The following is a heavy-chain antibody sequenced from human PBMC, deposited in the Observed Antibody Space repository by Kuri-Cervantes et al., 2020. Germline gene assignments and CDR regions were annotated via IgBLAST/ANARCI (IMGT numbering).Heavy chain of an antibody. CDR1: GYTFTSYD. CDR3: ARAAADEDWFDP. Sequence: ASVKVSCRASGYTFTSYDINWVRQATGQGLEWMGWMSPNSGSTGYTQKFQGRVTMTRNTSISTAYMELSSLRSEDTAVYYCARAAADEDWFDPWGQGTLVTVSS. V-gene: IGHV1-8*01. CDR2: MSPNSGST. D-gene: IGHD6-13*01. J-gene: IGHJ5*02.